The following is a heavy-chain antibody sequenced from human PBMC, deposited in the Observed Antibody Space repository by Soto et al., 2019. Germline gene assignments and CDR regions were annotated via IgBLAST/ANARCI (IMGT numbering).Heavy chain of an antibody. V-gene: IGHV5-51*01. CDR3: AIQTCGGDCYSIGNFAP. J-gene: IGHJ4*02. D-gene: IGHD2-21*02. CDR2: IFPGDSDT. Sequence: GERLKISCKVAMFNFTTFWIGWVRQMPGRGREWMGIIFPGDSDTRYSPSFQGQVTISVDKSVSTAYLQWSSLKGPDSAIYYFAIQTCGGDCYSIGNFAPRGQGTLVTAPQ. CDR1: MFNFTTFW.